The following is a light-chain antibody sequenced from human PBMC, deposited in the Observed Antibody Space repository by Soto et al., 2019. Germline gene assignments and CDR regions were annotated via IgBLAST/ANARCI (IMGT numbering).Light chain of an antibody. CDR1: QSISSW. CDR2: KAS. Sequence: DIQMTQSPSILSASVGDRVTITCRASQSISSWLAWYQQKPGKAPNLLIHKASHLESGVPSRFSGSGSGTEFTLNIRSLQPGDFANYYCQHYNNWPPITFGQGTRLEIK. V-gene: IGKV1-5*03. J-gene: IGKJ5*01. CDR3: QHYNNWPPIT.